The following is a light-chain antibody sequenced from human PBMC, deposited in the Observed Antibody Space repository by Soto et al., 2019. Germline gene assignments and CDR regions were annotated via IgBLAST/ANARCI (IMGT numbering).Light chain of an antibody. Sequence: QSALTQPASVSGSPGQSITISCTGTRSDVGGYNYVSWYQQHPGKAPRVTIYEVTYRPAGVSSRFSGSKSGNTAYLTISGLQAEDEADYYCTSFTASITYVFGTGTKGTVL. CDR1: RSDVGGYNY. CDR2: EVT. CDR3: TSFTASITYV. J-gene: IGLJ1*01. V-gene: IGLV2-14*03.